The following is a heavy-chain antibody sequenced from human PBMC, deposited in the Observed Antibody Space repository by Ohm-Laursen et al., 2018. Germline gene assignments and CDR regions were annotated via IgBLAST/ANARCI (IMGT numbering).Heavy chain of an antibody. CDR3: AVSEVRYSFTYLADF. CDR2: INYRGTT. V-gene: IGHV4-59*12. D-gene: IGHD3-9*01. Sequence: SETLSLTCNVSGASIENYYWTWIRQAPGKTLEWIGSINYRGTTNYNPSLKSRVTMSTHTSRNQFSLKLTSVTAADTAVYYCAVSEVRYSFTYLADFWGQGTLVTVPS. CDR1: GASIENYY. J-gene: IGHJ4*02.